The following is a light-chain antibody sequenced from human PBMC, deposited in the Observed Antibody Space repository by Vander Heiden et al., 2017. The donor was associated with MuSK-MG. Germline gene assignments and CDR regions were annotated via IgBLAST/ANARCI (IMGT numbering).Light chain of an antibody. J-gene: IGKJ4*01. Sequence: DIQMTQSPSSLSASVGDRVTIACRASQTIGIYLNWYLQRPGSAPKLLISSVSTLRSGVPSRFRGSGSGTDFTLTITGLQPADFGIYYCQQGYNPSPLTFGGGTKVDLK. V-gene: IGKV1-39*01. CDR1: QTIGIY. CDR2: SVS. CDR3: QQGYNPSPLT.